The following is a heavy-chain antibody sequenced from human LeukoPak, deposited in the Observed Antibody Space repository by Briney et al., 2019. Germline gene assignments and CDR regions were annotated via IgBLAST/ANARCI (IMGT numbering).Heavy chain of an antibody. V-gene: IGHV3-30-3*01. CDR1: GFTFSSYA. J-gene: IGHJ4*02. CDR3: ARRRKKGLAAAGPFDY. D-gene: IGHD6-13*01. Sequence: PGGSLRLSCAASGFTFSSYAMHWVRQAPGKGLEWVAVISYDGSNKYYADSVKGRFTISRDNSKNTLYLQMNSLRAEDTAVYYCARRRKKGLAAAGPFDYWGQGTLVTVSS. CDR2: ISYDGSNK.